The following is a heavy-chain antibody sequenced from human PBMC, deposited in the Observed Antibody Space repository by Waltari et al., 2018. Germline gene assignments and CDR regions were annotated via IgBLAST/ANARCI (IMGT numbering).Heavy chain of an antibody. Sequence: QVQLVQSGAEVKKPGASVKVSCKASGYTFTGYHMHWLRLAPGQGLDWMGWMNPHSGGTNYAQKFQGRVTMTRDTFISTAYMELSRLRSDDTAVYYCAREVRAAADYDAFDIWGQGTMVTVSS. CDR2: MNPHSGGT. D-gene: IGHD6-13*01. CDR1: GYTFTGYH. CDR3: AREVRAAADYDAFDI. J-gene: IGHJ3*02. V-gene: IGHV1-2*02.